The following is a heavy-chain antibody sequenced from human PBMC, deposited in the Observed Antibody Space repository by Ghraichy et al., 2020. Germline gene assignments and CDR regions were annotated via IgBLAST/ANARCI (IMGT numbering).Heavy chain of an antibody. CDR3: ARDPGYCSGGRCFPDAFDL. Sequence: LSLTCEASGLTFSSYRMSWVRQAPGKGLEWVSFIDSSSSYIYYADSVKGRFTVFRDNTKNSLYLQMNSLRAEDTAMYYCARDPGYCSGGRCFPDAFDLWGQGTMVTVSS. CDR2: IDSSSSYI. D-gene: IGHD2-15*01. J-gene: IGHJ3*01. V-gene: IGHV3-21*01. CDR1: GLTFSSYR.